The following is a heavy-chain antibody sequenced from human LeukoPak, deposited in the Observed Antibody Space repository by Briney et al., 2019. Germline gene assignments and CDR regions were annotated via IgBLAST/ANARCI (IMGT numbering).Heavy chain of an antibody. V-gene: IGHV1-69*04. J-gene: IGHJ4*02. D-gene: IGHD5-18*01. CDR3: ARGGYSYGSTDY. Sequence: SVKVSCKASGGTFSSYAISWVRQAPGQGLEWMGRIIPILGIANYAQKSQGRVTITADKSTSTAYMELSSLRSEDTAVYYCARGGYSYGSTDYWGQGTLVTVSS. CDR1: GGTFSSYA. CDR2: IIPILGIA.